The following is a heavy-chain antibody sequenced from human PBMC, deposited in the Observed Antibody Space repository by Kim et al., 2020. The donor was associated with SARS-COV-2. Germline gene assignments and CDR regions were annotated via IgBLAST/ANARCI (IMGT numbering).Heavy chain of an antibody. CDR3: AKDLPPGYSNNWPLDY. Sequence: GGSLRLSCAASGFIFSSYGIHWVRQAPGKGLEWVSVISYDGTNKYYADSVKGRFTISRDNSKNTVCLQLNSLRPEDTAVYYCAKDLPPGYSNNWPLDYWGQGTLVTVSS. CDR1: GFIFSSYG. D-gene: IGHD5-12*01. J-gene: IGHJ4*02. CDR2: ISYDGTNK. V-gene: IGHV3-30*18.